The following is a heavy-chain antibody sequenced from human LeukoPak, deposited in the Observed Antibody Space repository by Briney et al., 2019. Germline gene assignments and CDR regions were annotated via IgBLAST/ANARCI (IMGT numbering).Heavy chain of an antibody. Sequence: GESLKISCKGSGYSLTSYWTGWVRQMPGQGLEWMGLIYPGDSDTRYSPSFQGQVTISADKSISTAYLQWSSLKASDTAMYYCARRHYYDSSGYYYGYWGQGTLVTV. CDR2: IYPGDSDT. V-gene: IGHV5-51*01. CDR1: GYSLTSYW. CDR3: ARRHYYDSSGYYYGY. J-gene: IGHJ4*02. D-gene: IGHD3-22*01.